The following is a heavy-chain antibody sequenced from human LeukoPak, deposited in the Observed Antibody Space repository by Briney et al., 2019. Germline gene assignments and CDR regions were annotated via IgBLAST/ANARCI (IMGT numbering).Heavy chain of an antibody. Sequence: GTSLRLSCVASGFSFSNHGMHWVRQAPGKGLEWVSVIASDGGAKFYADSVKGRFTLSRDNPKNMFFLQMNLLTVEDTAIYYFARKAHWGPWYFDQWGQGTPVTVSS. CDR2: IASDGGAK. D-gene: IGHD7-27*01. CDR3: ARKAHWGPWYFDQ. J-gene: IGHJ4*02. V-gene: IGHV3-30*03. CDR1: GFSFSNHG.